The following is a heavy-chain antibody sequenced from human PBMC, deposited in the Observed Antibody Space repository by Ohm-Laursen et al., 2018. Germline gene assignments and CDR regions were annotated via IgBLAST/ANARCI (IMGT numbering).Heavy chain of an antibody. CDR2: IYYSGST. V-gene: IGHV4-59*01. D-gene: IGHD3-22*01. Sequence: SETLSLTCPVSGGSISSYYWSWIRQPPGKGLEWIGYIYYSGSTNYNPSLKSRVTISVDTSKNQFSLKLSSVTAADTAVYYCASSYDSSGSLGYWGQGTLVTVSS. CDR3: ASSYDSSGSLGY. J-gene: IGHJ4*02. CDR1: GGSISSYY.